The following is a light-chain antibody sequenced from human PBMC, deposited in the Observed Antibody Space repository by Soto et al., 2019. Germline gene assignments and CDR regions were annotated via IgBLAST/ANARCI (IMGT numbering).Light chain of an antibody. J-gene: IGKJ1*01. Sequence: DIQLTQSPSFLSASVGDRVTITCRASQDISSYLAWCQQKPGKAPELLIYAASTLHNGVPSRFSGTGSGTEFTLTISSLQPEDFAIYYCQQLHSYPRTFGQGTKVEIK. CDR2: AAS. V-gene: IGKV1-9*01. CDR1: QDISSY. CDR3: QQLHSYPRT.